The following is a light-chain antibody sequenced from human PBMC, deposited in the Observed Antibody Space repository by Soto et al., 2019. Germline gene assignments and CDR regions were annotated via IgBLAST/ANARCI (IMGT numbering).Light chain of an antibody. V-gene: IGKV1-39*01. CDR3: QQSYSPVWT. J-gene: IGKJ1*01. CDR1: QSISSY. CDR2: AAS. Sequence: DIQMTQSPSSLSASVGDRVTITCRASQSISSYLNWYQQKPGKAPRVLIFAASSLQSGVPARFSGSGSGTDFTLTISSLQPEDFATYYCQQSYSPVWTFGQGTKVDNK.